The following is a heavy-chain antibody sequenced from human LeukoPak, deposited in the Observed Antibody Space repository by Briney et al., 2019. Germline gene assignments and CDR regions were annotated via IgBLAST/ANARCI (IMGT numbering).Heavy chain of an antibody. Sequence: SGGSLRLSCAASGFTFSSYAMSWVRQAPGKGLEWVSAISGSGGSTYYADSVKDRFTISRDNSKNTLYLQMNSLRAEDTAVYYCSCGGDCYDEFCWDAFDIWGQGTMVTVSS. CDR3: SCGGDCYDEFCWDAFDI. J-gene: IGHJ3*02. V-gene: IGHV3-23*01. CDR2: ISGSGGST. D-gene: IGHD2-21*02. CDR1: GFTFSSYA.